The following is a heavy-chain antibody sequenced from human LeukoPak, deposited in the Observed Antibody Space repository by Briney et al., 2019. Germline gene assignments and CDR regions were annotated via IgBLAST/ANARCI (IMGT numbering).Heavy chain of an antibody. J-gene: IGHJ4*02. V-gene: IGHV3-30*01. Sequence: PGRALRLSCAASGFTFSSYAMHWVRQAPGKGLEWVAVISYDGSNKYYADSVKGRFTISRDNSKNTPYLQMNSLRAEDTAVYYCAIQPHAALRYFDWFGGYFDYWGQGTLVTVSS. CDR3: AIQPHAALRYFDWFGGYFDY. CDR1: GFTFSSYA. D-gene: IGHD3-9*01. CDR2: ISYDGSNK.